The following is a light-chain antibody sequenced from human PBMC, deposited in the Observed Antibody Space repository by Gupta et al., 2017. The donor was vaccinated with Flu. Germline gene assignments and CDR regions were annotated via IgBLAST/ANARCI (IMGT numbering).Light chain of an antibody. CDR3: QQRSNWQYT. J-gene: IGKJ2*01. Sequence: EIILTQSPATLSFSPGERATLSCRASQSVGTYLAWYQQKPGRAPRLLIFDASNRATGIPARFSGSGSGTDFTLTISSLEPEDFAVYYCQQRSNWQYTFGQGTKVEIK. V-gene: IGKV3-11*01. CDR1: QSVGTY. CDR2: DAS.